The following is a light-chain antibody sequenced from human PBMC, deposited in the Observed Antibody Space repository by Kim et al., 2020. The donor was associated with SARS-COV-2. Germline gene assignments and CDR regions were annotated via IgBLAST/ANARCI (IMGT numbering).Light chain of an antibody. CDR1: SGGIDDNY. CDR3: QSYNRDNVI. Sequence: NFMLTQPHSVSESPGKTVTISCTRSSGGIDDNYVQWYQQRPGGVPTTVIYEDDQRPSGVSDRFSGSIDNSSNSASLTISGLRTEDEADYYCQSYNRDNVIFGGGTQLTVL. V-gene: IGLV6-57*04. CDR2: EDD. J-gene: IGLJ2*01.